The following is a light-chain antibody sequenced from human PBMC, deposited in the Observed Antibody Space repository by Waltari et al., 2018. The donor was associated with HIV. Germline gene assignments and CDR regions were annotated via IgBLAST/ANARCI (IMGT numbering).Light chain of an antibody. J-gene: IGLJ2*01. CDR1: SSNIGAGYD. CDR3: QSSDSSPLVI. V-gene: IGLV1-40*01. CDR2: GDR. Sequence: QSVLTQPPSVSGAPGQRVTISCTGTSSNIGAGYDVHWYQQVPGTAPKLLIYGDRNRPAGVPDRFTGSKSGTSASLVITGLQAEDEADYYCQSSDSSPLVIFGGGTKLTVL.